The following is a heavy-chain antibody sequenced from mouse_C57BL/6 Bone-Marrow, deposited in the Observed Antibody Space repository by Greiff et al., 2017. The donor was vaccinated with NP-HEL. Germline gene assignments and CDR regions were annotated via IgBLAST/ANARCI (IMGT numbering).Heavy chain of an antibody. D-gene: IGHD1-1*01. CDR3: ARDGYYYGFAY. CDR1: GYTFTSYW. CDR2: IDPSDSYT. Sequence: QVQLQQPGAELVMPGASVKLSCKASGYTFTSYWMHWVKQRPGQGLEWIGEIDPSDSYTNYNQKFKGKSTLTVDKSSSTAYMQLSSLTSEDSAVDYCARDGYYYGFAYWGQGTLVTVSA. V-gene: IGHV1-69*01. J-gene: IGHJ3*01.